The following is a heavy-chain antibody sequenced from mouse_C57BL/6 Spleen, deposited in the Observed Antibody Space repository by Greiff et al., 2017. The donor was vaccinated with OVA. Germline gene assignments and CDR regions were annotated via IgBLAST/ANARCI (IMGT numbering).Heavy chain of an antibody. J-gene: IGHJ1*03. Sequence: EVKVVESGGGLVQPGGSLSLSCAASGFTFTDYYMSWVRQPPGQALEWLGFIRNKANGYKKEYSASVKGRITISRDNYKTILYLQMNALSAEDSATAYCARYTRGSRNWYFDVWGTGTTVTVSS. CDR2: IRNKANGYKK. D-gene: IGHD1-1*01. CDR1: GFTFTDYY. V-gene: IGHV7-3*01. CDR3: ARYTRGSRNWYFDV.